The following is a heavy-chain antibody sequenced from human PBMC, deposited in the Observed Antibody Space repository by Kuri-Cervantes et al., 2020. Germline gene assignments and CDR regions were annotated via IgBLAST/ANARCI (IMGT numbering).Heavy chain of an antibody. J-gene: IGHJ6*03. V-gene: IGHV1-18*01. Sequence: ASVKVSCKASGYTFTSYGISWVRQAPGQGLEWMGWISAYNGDTNYAQKPQGRVTMTTDTSTSTAYMELRSLRSDDTAVYYCARVGYYGYYYYMDVWGKGTTVTVSS. CDR1: GYTFTSYG. D-gene: IGHD3-10*01. CDR2: ISAYNGDT. CDR3: ARVGYYGYYYYMDV.